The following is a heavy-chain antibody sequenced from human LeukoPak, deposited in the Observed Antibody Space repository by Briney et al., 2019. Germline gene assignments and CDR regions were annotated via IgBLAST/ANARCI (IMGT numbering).Heavy chain of an antibody. CDR3: AKGIEGCCYTKEFDS. Sequence: PGGSLRLSCAVSGITLSNYGMSWVRQAPGKGLEWVSAISGSGGSTYYADSVKGRFTISRDNSKNTLYLQMNSLRAEDTAVYYCAKGIEGCCYTKEFDSWGQGTLVTVSS. CDR2: ISGSGGST. CDR1: GITLSNYG. D-gene: IGHD2-2*02. V-gene: IGHV3-23*01. J-gene: IGHJ4*02.